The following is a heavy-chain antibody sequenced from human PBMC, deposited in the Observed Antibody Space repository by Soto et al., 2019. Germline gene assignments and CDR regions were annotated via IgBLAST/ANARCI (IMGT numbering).Heavy chain of an antibody. V-gene: IGHV1-8*01. J-gene: IGHJ5*02. CDR3: ARSGQQGYNWFAP. D-gene: IGHD6-13*01. CDR2: RNPNSGNT. Sequence: QVQLVQSGAEVKKPGASVKVSCKASGYTFTSYDINLVRQATGKGLEWMGWRNPNSGNTGYAQKFQGRVTMTRNTSRSTAYMELSILRSKHTAVYYCARSGQQGYNWFAPWGQGTLVTVSS. CDR1: GYTFTSYD.